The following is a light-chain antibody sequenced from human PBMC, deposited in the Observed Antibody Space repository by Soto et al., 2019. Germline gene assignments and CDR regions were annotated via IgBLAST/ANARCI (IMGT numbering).Light chain of an antibody. J-gene: IGKJ2*01. V-gene: IGKV1-5*03. Sequence: DIQMTQSPSTLSASVGDRVTITCRASQSISSWLVWYQQKPGKAPKFLIYQASNLESGVPSRFSGSGSGTEFTLTISNLQPDDFATYYCQQYSSYSTFGQGTRLDIK. CDR3: QQYSSYST. CDR1: QSISSW. CDR2: QAS.